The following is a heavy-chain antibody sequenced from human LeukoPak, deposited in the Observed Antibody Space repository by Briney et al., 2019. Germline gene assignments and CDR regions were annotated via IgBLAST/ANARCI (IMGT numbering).Heavy chain of an antibody. D-gene: IGHD3-22*01. Sequence: GGSLRLSCAATGFTFSTYWMSWVRQAPGKGLEWVANIKQDGSAKYYVDSVKGRFTISRDNAKNSLYLQMNSLRGEDTAVYYCAKDLYSETSGYYYDYWGQGTLVTVSS. V-gene: IGHV3-7*01. CDR3: AKDLYSETSGYYYDY. CDR2: IKQDGSAK. CDR1: GFTFSTYW. J-gene: IGHJ4*02.